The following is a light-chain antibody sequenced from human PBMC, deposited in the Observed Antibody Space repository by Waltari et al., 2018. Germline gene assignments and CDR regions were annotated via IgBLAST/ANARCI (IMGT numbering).Light chain of an antibody. Sequence: DIQMTQSPSSLSASVGDRVTITCQASQDISNSLNWYQQKPGKAPKGLIYDGANLESGVPSRFSGSGFGTDFTFTISSLQPEDLATYFCQQYHNLPATFGGGTKVESK. V-gene: IGKV1-33*01. CDR2: DGA. CDR1: QDISNS. CDR3: QQYHNLPAT. J-gene: IGKJ4*01.